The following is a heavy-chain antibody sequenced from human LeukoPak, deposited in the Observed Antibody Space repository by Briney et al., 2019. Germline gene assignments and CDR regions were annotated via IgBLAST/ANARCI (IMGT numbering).Heavy chain of an antibody. J-gene: IGHJ4*02. Sequence: ASVKVSCKASGYTFTDYYLHWLRQAPGQGLEWMGRIIPILGIANYAQKFQGRVTITADKSTSTAYMELGSLRSEDTAVYYCAIGLYYYDSSGYYTAYWGQGTLVTVSS. CDR1: GYTFTDYY. D-gene: IGHD3-22*01. CDR3: AIGLYYYDSSGYYTAY. CDR2: IIPILGIA. V-gene: IGHV1-69*02.